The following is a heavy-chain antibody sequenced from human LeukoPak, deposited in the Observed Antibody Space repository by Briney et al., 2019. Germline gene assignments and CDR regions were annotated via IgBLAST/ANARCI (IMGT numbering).Heavy chain of an antibody. CDR2: INHSGST. Sequence: SETLSLTCAVYGGSFSGYYWSWIRQPPGKVLEWIGEINHSGSTNYNPSLKSRVTISVDTSKNQFSLKLSAVTAADTAVYYCASVRRGFGESSKYYSYYYMHVWGNGTTVTIAS. CDR1: GGSFSGYY. V-gene: IGHV4-34*01. CDR3: ASVRRGFGESSKYYSYYYMHV. D-gene: IGHD3-10*01. J-gene: IGHJ6*03.